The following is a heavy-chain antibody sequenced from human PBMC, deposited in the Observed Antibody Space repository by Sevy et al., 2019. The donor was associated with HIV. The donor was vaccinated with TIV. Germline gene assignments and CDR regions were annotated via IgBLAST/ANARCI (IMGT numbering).Heavy chain of an antibody. V-gene: IGHV4-39*01. CDR3: ASGYDWNGFHY. Sequence: SDTLSLTCTVSGGAISSNKYYWGWIRQPPGKGLEWFGSIFYSGTTYYNPSLKSRVTISAGTSKNQFSLRLSSVTAADTAVYYCASGYDWNGFHYWGQGTLVTVSS. CDR1: GGAISSNKYY. D-gene: IGHD5-12*01. CDR2: IFYSGTT. J-gene: IGHJ4*02.